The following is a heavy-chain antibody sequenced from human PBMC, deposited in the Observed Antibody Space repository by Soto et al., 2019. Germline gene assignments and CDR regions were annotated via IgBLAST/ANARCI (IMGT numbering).Heavy chain of an antibody. Sequence: QVQLVESGGGVVQPGRSLRLSCAASGFTFSSYSMHWFRQAPGKGLEWVAVVTYDGTIEYYADSVKGRYTVSRDNSKNTLSLQMNSLGAEDSAVYYCAKEGVSPRSYNGDLDDWGQGTLVTVSS. CDR1: GFTFSSYS. CDR2: VTYDGTIE. J-gene: IGHJ4*02. D-gene: IGHD2-8*01. V-gene: IGHV3-30*18. CDR3: AKEGVSPRSYNGDLDD.